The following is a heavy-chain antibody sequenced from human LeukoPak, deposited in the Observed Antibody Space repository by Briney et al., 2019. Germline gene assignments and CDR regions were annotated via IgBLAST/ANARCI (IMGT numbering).Heavy chain of an antibody. D-gene: IGHD6-13*01. CDR3: ARGAQLTDY. CDR2: IGPDGGTT. V-gene: IGHV3-64*01. J-gene: IGHJ4*02. CDR1: GFTFYAYG. Sequence: PGGSLRLSCAASGFTFYAYGMHWVRQAPGKGLEYVSGIGPDGGTTYYANSVKGRFTISRDNSKNMLYLQMGSLTADDMAVYYCARGAQLTDYWGQGTLVTVSS.